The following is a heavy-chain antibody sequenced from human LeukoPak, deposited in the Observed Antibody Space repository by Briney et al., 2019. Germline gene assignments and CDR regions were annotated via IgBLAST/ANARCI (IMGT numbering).Heavy chain of an antibody. CDR2: ISTSSSTM. J-gene: IGHJ6*02. CDR1: GFTFSSYS. V-gene: IGHV3-48*01. Sequence: GGSLRLSCAASGFTFSSYSMNWVRQAPGKGLEWVSYISTSSSTMYYADSVKGRFTISRDNSKNTLYLQMNSLRAEDTAVYYCARDPTHHSGPNTRMDVWGQGTTVTVSS. CDR3: ARDPTHHSGPNTRMDV. D-gene: IGHD3-10*01.